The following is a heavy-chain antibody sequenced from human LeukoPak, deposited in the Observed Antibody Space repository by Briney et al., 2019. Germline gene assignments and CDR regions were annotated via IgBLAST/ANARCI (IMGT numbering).Heavy chain of an antibody. CDR1: GFTFSSYE. CDR3: AKDLHYYVAMDV. D-gene: IGHD3-10*02. V-gene: IGHV3-48*03. CDR2: ISSSGSTI. J-gene: IGHJ6*02. Sequence: GGSLRLSCAASGFTFSSYEMNWVRQAPGEGLEWVSYISSSGSTIYYADSVKGRFTISRDKAKNSLYLQMNSLRAEDTALYYCAKDLHYYVAMDVWGQGTAGTVSS.